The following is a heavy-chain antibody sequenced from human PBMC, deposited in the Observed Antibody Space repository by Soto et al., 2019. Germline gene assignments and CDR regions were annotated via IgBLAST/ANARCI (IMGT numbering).Heavy chain of an antibody. J-gene: IGHJ4*02. CDR1: GFTFNIYG. CDR2: IGGSGDMT. V-gene: IGHV3-23*01. Sequence: SGGSLRLSCAASGFTFNIYGMSWVRQTPGKGLEWVSSIGGSGDMTYYADSVKGRFTISRDNSNNTLYLQMNSLRAEDTAVYYCAKLCGSGSYWPFDYWGQGMLVTVS. D-gene: IGHD3-10*01. CDR3: AKLCGSGSYWPFDY.